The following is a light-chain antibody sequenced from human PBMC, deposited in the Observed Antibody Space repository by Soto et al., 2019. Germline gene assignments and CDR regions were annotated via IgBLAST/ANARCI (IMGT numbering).Light chain of an antibody. Sequence: DIQMTQPPSSLSASVGDRVSITCRASQTISIYLNWYQQKPGKAPKLLIYEASNLQTGVPSRFSGSGSWTDFTLTISSLQPEDFATYDCQQSLTTPPTFGHGTKAEIK. J-gene: IGKJ1*01. CDR2: EAS. CDR1: QTISIY. CDR3: QQSLTTPPT. V-gene: IGKV1-39*01.